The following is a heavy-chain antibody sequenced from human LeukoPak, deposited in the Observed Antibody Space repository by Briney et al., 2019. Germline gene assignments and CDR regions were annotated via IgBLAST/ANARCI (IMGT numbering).Heavy chain of an antibody. CDR2: VNSDGTGT. CDR3: IKTLLVDTSPYMDV. V-gene: IGHV3-74*01. J-gene: IGHJ6*03. CDR1: RLSFHDYW. D-gene: IGHD5-18*01. Sequence: PGGSLRLSRAPSRLSFHDYWMRFVRQAPGKGLVWVSRVNSDGTGTTYADSVEGRFTISRDNAKNTVYLQINSLRAEDTAIYYFIKTLLVDTSPYMDVWGKGTTVTVSS.